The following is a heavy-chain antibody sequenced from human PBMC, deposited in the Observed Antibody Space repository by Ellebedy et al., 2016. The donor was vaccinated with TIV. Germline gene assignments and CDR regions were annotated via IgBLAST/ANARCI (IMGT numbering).Heavy chain of an antibody. J-gene: IGHJ4*02. CDR1: GFTFSDYY. V-gene: IGHV3-11*06. Sequence: GGSLRLSCADSGFTFSDYYMSWIRQAPGKGLEWVSYISSRSSYSNYTDSVKGRFTISRDNAKNSLYLQMNSLRAEDTAVYYCARNGYEDVWGSYHHDYWGQGALVTVSS. D-gene: IGHD3-16*02. CDR3: ARNGYEDVWGSYHHDY. CDR2: ISSRSSYS.